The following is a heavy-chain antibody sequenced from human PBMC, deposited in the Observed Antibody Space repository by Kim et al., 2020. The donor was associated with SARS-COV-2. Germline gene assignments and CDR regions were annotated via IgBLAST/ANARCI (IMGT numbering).Heavy chain of an antibody. J-gene: IGHJ6*02. CDR2: IDPSDSYT. D-gene: IGHD6-19*01. CDR1: GYSFTSYW. V-gene: IGHV5-10-1*01. Sequence: GESLKISCKGSGYSFTSYWISWVRQMPGKGLEWMGRIDPSDSYTNYSPSFQGHVTISADKSISTAYLQWSSLKASDTAMYYCARLMDSGWPYYYYGMDVWGQGTTVTVSS. CDR3: ARLMDSGWPYYYYGMDV.